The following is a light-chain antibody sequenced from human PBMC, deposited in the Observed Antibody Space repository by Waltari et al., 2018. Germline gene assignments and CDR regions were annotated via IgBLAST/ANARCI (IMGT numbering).Light chain of an antibody. CDR1: SSDVGGYNY. CDR3: CSYAGSYTVV. J-gene: IGLJ2*01. Sequence: QSALTPPRSVSGSPGQSVTISCTGTSSDVGGYNYVSCYQQHPGKAPKLMIYDVSKLPLGAPDRFSGYKSGNTASLTISALQDEDEADYYCCSYAGSYTVVFGGGTKLTVL. CDR2: DVS. V-gene: IGLV2-11*01.